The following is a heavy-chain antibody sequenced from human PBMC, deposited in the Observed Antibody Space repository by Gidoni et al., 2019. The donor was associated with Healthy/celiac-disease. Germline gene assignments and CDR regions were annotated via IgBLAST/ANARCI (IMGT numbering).Heavy chain of an antibody. CDR1: GFTVSSNY. CDR3: ARAWEGLLLWFGELPKGDWYFDL. Sequence: EVQLVESGGGLVQPGGSLRLSCAASGFTVSSNYMRWVRQAPGKGLEWVSVISSGGSTYYADSGKGRFTISRENSKNTLYLQMNSLRAEDTALYYCARAWEGLLLWFGELPKGDWYFDLWGRGTLVTVSS. V-gene: IGHV3-66*02. D-gene: IGHD3-10*01. J-gene: IGHJ2*01. CDR2: ISSGGST.